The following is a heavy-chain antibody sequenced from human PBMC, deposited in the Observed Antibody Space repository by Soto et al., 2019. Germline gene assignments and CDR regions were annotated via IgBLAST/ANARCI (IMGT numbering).Heavy chain of an antibody. V-gene: IGHV2-5*02. J-gene: IGHJ4*02. Sequence: QESGPGLVKPSQTLTLTCTFSGFSLSTNAMGVGWIRQPPGKALEWLAVIYWDDDKRYSPSLKSRLTITKDTSKNQVVLILTNMDPVDTATYYCAHTSAKPTFDYWGQGTLVTVSS. CDR3: AHTSAKPTFDY. CDR2: IYWDDDK. CDR1: GFSLSTNAMG.